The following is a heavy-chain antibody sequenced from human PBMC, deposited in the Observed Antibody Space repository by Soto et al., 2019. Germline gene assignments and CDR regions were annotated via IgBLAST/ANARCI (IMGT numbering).Heavy chain of an antibody. V-gene: IGHV4-34*01. CDR3: ARGDDFWSGYPFDY. D-gene: IGHD3-3*01. Sequence: QVQLQQWGAGLLKPSETLSLTCAVYGGSFRGYYWSWIRQPPGKGLEWIGEINHSGSTKYNPSLKSRVTISVDTSKSQFSLNLSSVTAADTAVYSCARGDDFWSGYPFDYWGQGTLVTVSS. CDR1: GGSFRGYY. J-gene: IGHJ4*02. CDR2: INHSGST.